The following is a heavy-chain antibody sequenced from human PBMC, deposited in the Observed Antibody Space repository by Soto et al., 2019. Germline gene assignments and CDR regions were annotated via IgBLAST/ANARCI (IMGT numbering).Heavy chain of an antibody. CDR3: ARDFTLDV. J-gene: IGHJ6*02. Sequence: QVQLVESGGGVVQPGRPLRLSCAASGFTFSSYAMHWVRQAPGKGLEWVAVISYDGSNKYYADSVKGRFTISRDNSKNTLYLQMSSLRAEDTAVYYCARDFTLDVWGQGTTVTVSS. D-gene: IGHD3-16*01. CDR1: GFTFSSYA. CDR2: ISYDGSNK. V-gene: IGHV3-30-3*01.